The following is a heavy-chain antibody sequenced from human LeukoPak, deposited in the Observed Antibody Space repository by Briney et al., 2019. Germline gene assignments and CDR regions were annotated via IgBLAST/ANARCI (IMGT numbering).Heavy chain of an antibody. CDR2: ISSDGTNT. V-gene: IGHV3-74*01. CDR3: ARDMVRGALIYGMDV. J-gene: IGHJ6*02. D-gene: IGHD3-10*01. Sequence: PGGSLRLSCAASGFTFSSHWMHWVRQSPGKGLAWDSRISSDGTNTNYADSVKGRFTISRDNSKNTLYLQMNSLRAEDTAVYYCARDMVRGALIYGMDVWGQGTTVTVSS. CDR1: GFTFSSHW.